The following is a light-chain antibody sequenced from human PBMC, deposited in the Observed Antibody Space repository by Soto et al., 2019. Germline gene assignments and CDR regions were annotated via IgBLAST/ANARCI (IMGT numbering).Light chain of an antibody. CDR2: GAS. J-gene: IGKJ4*01. Sequence: EMVMTQSPVTLSVSPGESATLSCRASQGISRKVAWYQHKPGQAPRLLISGASTGATGIPARFSGSGSGTEFTLTISSLQSEDCAIYYCQQYHTWPITFGGGTKVDIK. V-gene: IGKV3-15*01. CDR3: QQYHTWPIT. CDR1: QGISRK.